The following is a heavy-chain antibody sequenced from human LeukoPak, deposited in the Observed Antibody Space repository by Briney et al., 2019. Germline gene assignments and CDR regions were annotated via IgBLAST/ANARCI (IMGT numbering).Heavy chain of an antibody. CDR1: GFTFSSYS. CDR3: ARTYYDILTGYYYFDY. CDR2: ISSSSSSYI. J-gene: IGHJ4*02. Sequence: GGSLRLSCAASGFTFSSYSMNWVRQAPGKGLEWVSSISSSSSSYIYCADSVKGRFTISRDNAKNSLYLQMNSLRAEDTAVYYCARTYYDILTGYYYFDYWGQGTLVTVSS. D-gene: IGHD3-9*01. V-gene: IGHV3-21*04.